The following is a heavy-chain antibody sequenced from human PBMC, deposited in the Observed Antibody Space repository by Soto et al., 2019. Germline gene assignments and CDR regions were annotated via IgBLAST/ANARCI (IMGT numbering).Heavy chain of an antibody. CDR2: INPNSGGT. J-gene: IGHJ3*02. V-gene: IGHV1-2*04. CDR3: ARSGTAMVSAFDI. D-gene: IGHD5-18*01. CDR1: GYTFTGYY. Sequence: ASVKVSCKASGYTFTGYYMHWVRQAPGQGLEWMGWINPNSGGTNYAQKFQGWVTMTRDTSISTAYMELSRLRPDDTAVYYCARSGTAMVSAFDIWGQGTMVTVSS.